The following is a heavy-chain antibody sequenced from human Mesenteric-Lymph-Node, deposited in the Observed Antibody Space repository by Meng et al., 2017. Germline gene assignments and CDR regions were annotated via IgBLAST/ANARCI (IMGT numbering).Heavy chain of an antibody. Sequence: GGSLRLSCAASGFTFSNYAMNWVRQAPGRGLEWVSAISGDGSSYYADSVKGRFTISRDNSKNTLYLHMNNLRVEDTAVYYCAKGDDWYSARAEFDYWGQGTLVTVSS. CDR2: ISGDGSS. J-gene: IGHJ4*02. D-gene: IGHD2-21*02. CDR1: GFTFSNYA. CDR3: AKGDDWYSARAEFDY. V-gene: IGHV3-23*01.